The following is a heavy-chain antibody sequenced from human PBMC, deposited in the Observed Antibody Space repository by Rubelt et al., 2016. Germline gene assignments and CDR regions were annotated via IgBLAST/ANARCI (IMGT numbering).Heavy chain of an antibody. D-gene: IGHD1-20*01. Sequence: MSWIRQAPGKGLEWVSYISSSSSYTNYADSVKGRFTISRDNAKNSLYLQMNSLRAEDTAVYYCARSGGGWLTGTPYYYYHYMDVWGKGTTVTVSS. J-gene: IGHJ6*03. CDR3: ARSGGGWLTGTPYYYYHYMDV. CDR2: ISSSSSYT. V-gene: IGHV3-11*03.